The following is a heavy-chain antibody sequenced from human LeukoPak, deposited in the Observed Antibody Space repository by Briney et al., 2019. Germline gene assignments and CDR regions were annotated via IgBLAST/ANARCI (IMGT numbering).Heavy chain of an antibody. V-gene: IGHV1-69*04. CDR2: IIPILGIA. Sequence: AASVKVSCKASGHTFTSYGFSWVRQAPGQGLEWMGRIIPILGIANYAQKFQGRVTITADKSTSTAYMELSSLRSEDTAVYYCAAGGTGYYFYYFDYWGQGTLVTVSS. CDR3: AAGGTGYYFYYFDY. J-gene: IGHJ4*02. D-gene: IGHD3/OR15-3a*01. CDR1: GHTFTSYG.